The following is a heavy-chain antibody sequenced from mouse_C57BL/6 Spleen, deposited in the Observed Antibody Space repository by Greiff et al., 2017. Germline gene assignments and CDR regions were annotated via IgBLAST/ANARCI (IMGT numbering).Heavy chain of an antibody. J-gene: IGHJ3*01. D-gene: IGHD4-1*01. V-gene: IGHV6-3*01. CDR3: LTGTGAWFAY. CDR2: IRLKSDNYAT. CDR1: GFTFSNYW. Sequence: EVKLMESGGGLVQPGGSMKLSCVASGFTFSNYWMNWVRQSPEKGLEWVAQIRLKSDNYATHYAESVKGRFTISRDDSKSSVYLQMNNLRAEDTGIYYCLTGTGAWFAYWGQGTLVTVSA.